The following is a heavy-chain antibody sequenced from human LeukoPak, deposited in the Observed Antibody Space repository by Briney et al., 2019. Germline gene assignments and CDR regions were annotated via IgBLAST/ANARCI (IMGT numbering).Heavy chain of an antibody. CDR3: AREEYVWGSYRYFDY. J-gene: IGHJ4*02. V-gene: IGHV1-18*01. Sequence: ASVKVSCKTSGNTFNTYGISWVRQAPGQGLEWMGWISGYNGDTNSAQKLQGRVTLTTDAYTGTAYMELGSLRSDDTAVYYCAREEYVWGSYRYFDYWGQGTLVTVSS. CDR2: ISGYNGDT. CDR1: GNTFNTYG. D-gene: IGHD3-16*02.